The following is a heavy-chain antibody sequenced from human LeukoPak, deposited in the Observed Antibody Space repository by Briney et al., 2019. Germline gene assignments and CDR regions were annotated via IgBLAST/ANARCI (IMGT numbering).Heavy chain of an antibody. CDR3: ARSGIVGATRWFDS. V-gene: IGHV3-21*01. J-gene: IGHJ5*01. D-gene: IGHD1-26*01. Sequence: GGSLRLSCAASGFTFSSYGMSWVRQAPGKGLEWVSSISSRSSFIYSADSLKGRFTISRDNAKNSLYLQMNSLRAEDTAVYYCARSGIVGATRWFDSWGQGTLVTVSS. CDR2: ISSRSSFI. CDR1: GFTFSSYG.